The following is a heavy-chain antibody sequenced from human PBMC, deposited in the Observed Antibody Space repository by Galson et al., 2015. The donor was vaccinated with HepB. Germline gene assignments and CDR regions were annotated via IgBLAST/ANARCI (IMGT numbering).Heavy chain of an antibody. CDR2: ISSSSSAI. J-gene: IGHJ6*02. V-gene: IGHV3-48*01. CDR3: ARDRLGDYSMDV. D-gene: IGHD3-16*01. CDR1: GFTFTRYS. Sequence: SLRLSCAASGFTFTRYSINWVRQAPGKGPEWLSYISSSSSAIYYADSVKGRFTVSRDSAKNSMYLQMNSLRGEDTAVYYCARDRLGDYSMDVWGQGTTVTVSS.